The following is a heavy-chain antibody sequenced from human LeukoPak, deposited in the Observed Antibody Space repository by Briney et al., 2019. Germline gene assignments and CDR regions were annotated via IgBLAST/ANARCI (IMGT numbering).Heavy chain of an antibody. CDR1: GFTFSSYA. CDR3: ARDVVVPAAIGRGDY. V-gene: IGHV3-64*04. CDR2: ISSNGGST. D-gene: IGHD2-2*02. Sequence: GGSLRLSCSASGFTFSSYAMHWVRQAPGKGLEYVSAISSNGGSTYYADSVKGRFTISRDNAKNSLYLQMNSLRAEDTAVYYCARDVVVPAAIGRGDYWGQGTLVTVSS. J-gene: IGHJ4*02.